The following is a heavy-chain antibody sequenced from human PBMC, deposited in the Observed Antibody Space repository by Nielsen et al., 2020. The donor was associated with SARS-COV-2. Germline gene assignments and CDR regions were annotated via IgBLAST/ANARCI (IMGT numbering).Heavy chain of an antibody. V-gene: IGHV4-59*01. CDR2: LYSGEKT. Sequence: SETLSLTCSISGGSMNFFYWSWIRQPPGKGLEWIGYLYSGEKTNYNPSLRSRVTLSVDTSKNQFSLKLSSVTAADTAMYFCARTSSYDSSGAWRGATSDVFDVWGQGTLVIVSS. J-gene: IGHJ3*01. D-gene: IGHD3-22*01. CDR3: ARTSSYDSSGAWRGATSDVFDV. CDR1: GGSMNFFY.